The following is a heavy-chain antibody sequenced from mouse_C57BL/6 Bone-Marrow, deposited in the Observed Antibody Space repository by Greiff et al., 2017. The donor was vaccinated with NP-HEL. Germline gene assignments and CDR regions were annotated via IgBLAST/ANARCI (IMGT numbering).Heavy chain of an antibody. Sequence: EVQLQQSGGGLVQPGGSMKLSCAASGFTFSDAWMDWVRQSPEKGLEWVAEIRNKANNHATYYAESVKGRFTISRDDSKSSVYLQMNSLRAEDTGIYYCTRSMGGNYADYWGQGTTLTVSS. CDR3: TRSMGGNYADY. V-gene: IGHV6-6*01. D-gene: IGHD2-10*02. CDR2: IRNKANNHAT. J-gene: IGHJ2*01. CDR1: GFTFSDAW.